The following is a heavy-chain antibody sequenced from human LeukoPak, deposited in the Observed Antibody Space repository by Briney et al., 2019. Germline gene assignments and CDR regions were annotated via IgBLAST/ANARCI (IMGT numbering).Heavy chain of an antibody. Sequence: TSETLSLTCTVSGGFISSYYWSWIRQPPGKGLEWIGYIYTSGSTNYNPSLKSRVTISVDTSKNQFSLKLSSVTAADTAVYYCARHNHCSSTSCYSQSHYYMDVWGKGTTVTVSS. CDR2: IYTSGST. J-gene: IGHJ6*03. V-gene: IGHV4-4*09. D-gene: IGHD2-2*01. CDR1: GGFISSYY. CDR3: ARHNHCSSTSCYSQSHYYMDV.